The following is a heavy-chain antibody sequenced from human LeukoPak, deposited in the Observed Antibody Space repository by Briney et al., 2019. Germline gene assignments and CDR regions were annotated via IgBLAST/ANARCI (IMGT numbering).Heavy chain of an antibody. CDR1: GYTFTSYD. J-gene: IGHJ6*03. CDR2: MNPNSGNT. D-gene: IGHD2-2*01. V-gene: IGHV1-8*03. Sequence: GASVKVSCKASGYTFTSYDINWVRQATGQGLEWMGWMNPNSGNTGYALKFQGRVTITRNTSISTAYMELSSLRSEDTAVYYCARVGCSSTSCYADYYYYMDVWGKGTTVTVSS. CDR3: ARVGCSSTSCYADYYYYMDV.